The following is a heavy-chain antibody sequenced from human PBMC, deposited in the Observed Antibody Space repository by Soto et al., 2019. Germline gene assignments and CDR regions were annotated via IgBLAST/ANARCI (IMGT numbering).Heavy chain of an antibody. CDR1: WITVSSYY. Sequence: SGGSLRLSCAVSWITVSSYYMSWVRQAAGKGLEWVSVIYAGTITYYADSVKGRFTIYRDNSKNTLNLEMDSLRVEDTAVYYCARIPYDNSGTISGYWGQGTLVTVSS. CDR3: ARIPYDNSGTISGY. D-gene: IGHD3-22*01. CDR2: IYAGTIT. V-gene: IGHV3-53*01. J-gene: IGHJ4*02.